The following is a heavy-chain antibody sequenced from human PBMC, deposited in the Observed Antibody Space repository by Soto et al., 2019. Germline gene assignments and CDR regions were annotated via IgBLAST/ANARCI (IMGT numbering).Heavy chain of an antibody. CDR1: GFRFRTRA. D-gene: IGHD1-26*01. J-gene: IGHJ5*01. V-gene: IGHV3-23*01. Sequence: AGGSLRLSCAASGFRFRTRAMSWVRQAPGKGLEWVASIRPGGDSTYYADSVKGRFAVSRDNSNVTLYLQMDSLRVEDTATYYCTTHEEGAPWAGGFDSWGQGTLVTVSS. CDR3: TTHEEGAPWAGGFDS. CDR2: IRPGGDST.